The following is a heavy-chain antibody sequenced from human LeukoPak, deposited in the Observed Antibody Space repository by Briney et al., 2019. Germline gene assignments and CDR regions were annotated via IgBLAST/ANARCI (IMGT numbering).Heavy chain of an antibody. J-gene: IGHJ3*02. CDR3: ARGLPTNAFDI. Sequence: GGSLRLSCAASGFTFSSYFWMHWVRQAPGKGLVWVSHINSDGDGSSTSYAGSVKGRFTISRDNAKNTLYLQMNSLRAEDTAVYYCARGLPTNAFDIWGQGTMVTVSS. V-gene: IGHV3-74*01. CDR1: GFTFSSYFW. D-gene: IGHD5-12*01. CDR2: INSDGDGSST.